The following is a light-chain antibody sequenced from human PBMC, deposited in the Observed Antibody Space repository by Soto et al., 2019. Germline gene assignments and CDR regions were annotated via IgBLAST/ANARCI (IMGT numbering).Light chain of an antibody. J-gene: IGKJ1*01. Sequence: DIQMTQSPSSLSASVGDRVTITCRASQSISSYLNWYQQKPGKAPKLLIYAASSLQSGVPSRFSGSGSGTDFTLTISSXXXXDFATYYCQQSYSTPKTFGQG. CDR3: QQSYSTPKT. CDR2: AAS. CDR1: QSISSY. V-gene: IGKV1-39*01.